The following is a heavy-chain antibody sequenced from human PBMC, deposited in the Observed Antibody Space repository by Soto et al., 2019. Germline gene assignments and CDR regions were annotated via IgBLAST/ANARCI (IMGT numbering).Heavy chain of an antibody. J-gene: IGHJ4*02. CDR2: VYYTGST. V-gene: IGHV4-59*01. Sequence: PSETLSLTCSVSGGSISGSYWSWIQQSPGKGLEWLGYVYYTGSTNYSPSLRSRVSISADTSKNEFSLRLSSVTAADTAVYFCARSVAVPGAHIDYWGQGTQVTVSS. CDR1: GGSISGSY. D-gene: IGHD6-19*01. CDR3: ARSVAVPGAHIDY.